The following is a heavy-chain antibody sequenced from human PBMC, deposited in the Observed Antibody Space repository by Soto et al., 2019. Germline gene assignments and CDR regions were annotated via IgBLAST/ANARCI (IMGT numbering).Heavy chain of an antibody. CDR2: IYYSGST. CDR3: ARHGLKYYYYYMDV. V-gene: IGHV4-39*01. J-gene: IGHJ6*03. CDR1: GGSISSSSYY. Sequence: PSETLSLTCTVSGGSISSSSYYWGWIRQPPGKGLEWIGSIYYSGSTYYNPSLTSRVTISVDTSKNQFSLKLSSVTAADTAVYYCARHGLKYYYYYMDVWGKGTTVTVSS.